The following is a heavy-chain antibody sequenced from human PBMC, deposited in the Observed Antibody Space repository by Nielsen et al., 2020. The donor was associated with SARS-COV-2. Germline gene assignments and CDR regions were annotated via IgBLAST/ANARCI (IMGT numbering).Heavy chain of an antibody. CDR1: GFTFSSYG. CDR3: AGSGLGLYYYGLDV. Sequence: GESLKTPCAASGFTFSSYGMHWVRQAQGKGPEWVAVISYDGSNKYYADSVKGRFTISRDNSKNTLYLQMNSLRAEDTAVYYCAGSGLGLYYYGLDVWGQGTTVTVSS. D-gene: IGHD3-16*01. J-gene: IGHJ6*02. V-gene: IGHV3-30*03. CDR2: ISYDGSNK.